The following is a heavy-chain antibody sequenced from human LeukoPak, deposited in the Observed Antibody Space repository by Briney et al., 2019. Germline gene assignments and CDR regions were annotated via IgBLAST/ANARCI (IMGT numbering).Heavy chain of an antibody. CDR2: ISSSGSTI. CDR3: AELGITMIGGV. CDR1: GFTFSSYE. V-gene: IGHV3-48*03. J-gene: IGHJ6*04. Sequence: GGSLRLSCAASGFTFSSYETNWVRQAPGKGLEWVSYISSSGSTIYYADSVKGRFTISRDNAKNSLYLQMNSLRAEDTAVYYCAELGITMIGGVWGKGTTVTVSS. D-gene: IGHD3-10*02.